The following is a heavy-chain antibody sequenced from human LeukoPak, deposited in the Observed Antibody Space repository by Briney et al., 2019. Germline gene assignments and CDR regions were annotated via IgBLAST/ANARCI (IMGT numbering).Heavy chain of an antibody. CDR3: ARDVLEWLLYDY. D-gene: IGHD3-3*01. Sequence: PGGSLRFSCAGSGFTFSTYFMSWVRQAPGKGLEWVSTVSGSGGNTYYADSVKGRFTISRDNAKNSLYLQMNSLRAEDTAVYYCARDVLEWLLYDYWGQGTLVTVSS. CDR2: VSGSGGNT. V-gene: IGHV3-23*01. J-gene: IGHJ4*02. CDR1: GFTFSTYF.